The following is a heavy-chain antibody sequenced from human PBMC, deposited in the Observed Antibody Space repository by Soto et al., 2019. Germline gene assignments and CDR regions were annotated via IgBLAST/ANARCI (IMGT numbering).Heavy chain of an antibody. J-gene: IGHJ4*02. CDR1: GFTFSSYG. D-gene: IGHD6-13*01. V-gene: IGHV3-30*18. Sequence: GGSLRLSCAASGFTFSSYGMHWVRQAPGKGLEWVAVISYDGSNKYYADSVKGRFTISRDNSKNTLYLQMNSLRAEDTAVYYCAKDPVGAAAANTIDYWGQGTLVTVSS. CDR2: ISYDGSNK. CDR3: AKDPVGAAAANTIDY.